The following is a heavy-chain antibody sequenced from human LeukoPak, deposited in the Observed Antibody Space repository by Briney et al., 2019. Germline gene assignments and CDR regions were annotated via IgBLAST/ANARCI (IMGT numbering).Heavy chain of an antibody. CDR3: ALGYCSGVSCYGPLFAFDI. CDR1: GYTFTSYG. J-gene: IGHJ3*02. V-gene: IGHV1-18*01. D-gene: IGHD2-15*01. Sequence: ASVKVSCKASGYTFTSYGISWVRQAPGQGLEWMGWISAYNGNTNYAQKLQGRVTMTTDTSTSTAYMEQRSLRSDDTAVYYCALGYCSGVSCYGPLFAFDIWGQGTMVTVSS. CDR2: ISAYNGNT.